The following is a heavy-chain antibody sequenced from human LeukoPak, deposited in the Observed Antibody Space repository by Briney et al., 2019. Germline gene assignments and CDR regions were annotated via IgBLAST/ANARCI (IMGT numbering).Heavy chain of an antibody. CDR1: GGSFSGYY. CDR3: ARGRVRGVIPNYFDY. V-gene: IGHV4-34*01. D-gene: IGHD3-10*01. CDR2: ITHTGST. J-gene: IGHJ4*02. Sequence: NSSETLSLTCAVYGGSFSGYYWTWLRQPPGKALEWIGEITHTGSTNYNPSLKSRVTISVDTSKNQFSLKLSSVTAADTAVYYCARGRVRGVIPNYFDYWGQGTLVTVSS.